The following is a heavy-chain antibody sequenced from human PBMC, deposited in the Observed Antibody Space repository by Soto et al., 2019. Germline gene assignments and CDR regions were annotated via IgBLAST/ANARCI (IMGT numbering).Heavy chain of an antibody. V-gene: IGHV4-4*02. J-gene: IGHJ5*02. CDR1: GGSISSSNW. CDR3: ATRIEVFELLIPPFDP. CDR2: IYHSGST. D-gene: IGHD1-26*01. Sequence: TSETLSLTCAVSGGSISSSNWWSWVRQPPGGGLEWIGEIYHSGSTNYNTSLKSRVTMTVDTSKNQFSLRLSSVTAAAAAIYFCATRIEVFELLIPPFDPWGQGTPVTVSS.